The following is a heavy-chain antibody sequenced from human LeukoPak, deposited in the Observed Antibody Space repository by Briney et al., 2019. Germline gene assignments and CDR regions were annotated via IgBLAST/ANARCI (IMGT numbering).Heavy chain of an antibody. J-gene: IGHJ4*02. V-gene: IGHV1-18*01. D-gene: IGHD5-18*01. CDR2: ISAYNGNT. Sequence: ASVKVSCKASGGTFSSYAISWVRQAPGQGLEWMGWISAYNGNTNYAQKLQGRVTMTTDTSTSTAYMELRSLRSDDTAVYYCARAVVAYSYGLEVWGQGTLVTVSS. CDR1: GGTFSSYA. CDR3: ARAVVAYSYGLEV.